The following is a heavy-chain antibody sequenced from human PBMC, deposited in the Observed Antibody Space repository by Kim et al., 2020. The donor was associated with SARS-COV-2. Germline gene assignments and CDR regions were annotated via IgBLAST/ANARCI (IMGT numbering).Heavy chain of an antibody. V-gene: IGHV4-4*02. J-gene: IGHJ4*02. Sequence: SETLSLTCAVSGGSISSSNWWSWVRQPPGKGLEWIGEIYHSGSTNYNPSLKSRVTISVDKSKNQFSLKLSSVTAADTAVYYCARRDYYDSSGYYGYYFDYWGQGTLVTVSS. CDR3: ARRDYYDSSGYYGYYFDY. CDR2: IYHSGST. CDR1: GGSISSSNW. D-gene: IGHD3-22*01.